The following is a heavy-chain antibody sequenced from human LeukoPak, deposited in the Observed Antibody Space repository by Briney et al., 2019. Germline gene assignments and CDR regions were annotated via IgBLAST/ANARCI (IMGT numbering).Heavy chain of an antibody. CDR3: ARGLRYFDWSSSFDY. J-gene: IGHJ4*02. Sequence: SETLSLTCAVYGGSFSGYYWSWIRQPPGKGLEWIGEINHSGSTNYNPSLKSRVTISVDTSKNQFSLKLSSVTAADTAVYYCARGLRYFDWSSSFDYWGQGTLVTVSS. D-gene: IGHD3-9*01. CDR2: INHSGST. V-gene: IGHV4-34*01. CDR1: GGSFSGYY.